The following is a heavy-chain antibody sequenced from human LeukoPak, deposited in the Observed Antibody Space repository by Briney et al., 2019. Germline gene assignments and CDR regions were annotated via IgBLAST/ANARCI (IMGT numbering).Heavy chain of an antibody. D-gene: IGHD2-2*01. CDR1: GGSISSGDYY. CDR2: IYYSGST. J-gene: IGHJ4*02. V-gene: IGHV4-30-4*08. Sequence: RPPQTLSLTCTVSGGSISSGDYYWSWIRQPPGKCLEWIGYIYYSGSTYYNPSLKGRVTISVDTSKNQFSLKLSSVTAADTAVYYSAGLIVVVPAAMNWGQGTLVTVSS. CDR3: AGLIVVVPAAMN.